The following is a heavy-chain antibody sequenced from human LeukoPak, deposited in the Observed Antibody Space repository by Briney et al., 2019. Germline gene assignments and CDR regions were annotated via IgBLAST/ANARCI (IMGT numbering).Heavy chain of an antibody. CDR2: INHSGST. J-gene: IGHJ4*02. V-gene: IGHV4-34*01. D-gene: IGHD3-22*01. CDR1: GGSFSGYY. Sequence: SETLSLTCAVYGGSFSGYYWSWIRQPPGKGLEWIGEINHSGSTNYNPSLKSRVTISVDTSKNQFSLKVRSVTAADTAMYYCARGDSSGFARPFDYWGQGTLVTVSS. CDR3: ARGDSSGFARPFDY.